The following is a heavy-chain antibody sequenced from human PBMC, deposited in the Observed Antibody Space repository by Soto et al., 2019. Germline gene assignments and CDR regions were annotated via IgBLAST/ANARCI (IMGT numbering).Heavy chain of an antibody. J-gene: IGHJ4*02. V-gene: IGHV1-46*01. D-gene: IGHD6-19*01. CDR2: INPSGGST. CDR3: ARDRRRSYSSGWYYCHY. Sequence: GASVKVSCKASGYTFTSYYMHCVQQHPGQGLEWMGLINPSGGSTSYAQKFQGRVTMTRDTSTSTVYMELSSLRSEDTAVYYRARDRRRSYSSGWYYCHYWGQGTMGTV. CDR1: GYTFTSYY.